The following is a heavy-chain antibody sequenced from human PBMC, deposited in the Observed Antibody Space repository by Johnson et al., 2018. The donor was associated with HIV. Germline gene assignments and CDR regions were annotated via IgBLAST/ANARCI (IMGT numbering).Heavy chain of an antibody. CDR3: TTGLYWNDAFDI. Sequence: QVQLVESGGGVVQPGRSLRLSCVASGFTFDDYGMSWIRQAPGKGLEWISYISGSGSTIYYADSVKGRFTISRDNAKNSLYLQMSSLKTEDTAVYYCTTGLYWNDAFDIWGQGTMVTVSS. CDR1: GFTFDDYG. D-gene: IGHD1-1*01. CDR2: ISGSGSTI. V-gene: IGHV3-11*01. J-gene: IGHJ3*02.